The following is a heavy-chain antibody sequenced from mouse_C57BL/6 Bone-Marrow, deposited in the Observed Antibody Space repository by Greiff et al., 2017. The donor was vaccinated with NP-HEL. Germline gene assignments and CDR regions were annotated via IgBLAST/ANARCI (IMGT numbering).Heavy chain of an antibody. CDR1: GFTFSDYY. CDR3: ARDQGYFDY. Sequence: DVKLVESEGGLVQPGSSMKLSCTASGFTFSDYYMAWVRQVPEKGLEWVANINYDGSSTYYLDSLKSRFIISRDNAKNILYLQMSSLKSEDTATDYCARDQGYFDYWGQGTTLTVSS. CDR2: INYDGSST. V-gene: IGHV5-16*01. J-gene: IGHJ2*01.